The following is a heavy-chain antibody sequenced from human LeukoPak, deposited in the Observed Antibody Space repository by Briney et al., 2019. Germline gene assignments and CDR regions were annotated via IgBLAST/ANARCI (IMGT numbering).Heavy chain of an antibody. J-gene: IGHJ5*02. D-gene: IGHD6-6*01. V-gene: IGHV4-39*07. Sequence: SETLSLTCTVSGGSISATTYYWGWLRQPPGTGLEWIANIYYSGNTSYNPSLRSRVTISINTSKNQFSLRLNSVTAADTAVYYCARVGWGNAAAHPNWLDPWGQGSLVTVSS. CDR3: ARVGWGNAAAHPNWLDP. CDR1: GGSISATTYY. CDR2: IYYSGNT.